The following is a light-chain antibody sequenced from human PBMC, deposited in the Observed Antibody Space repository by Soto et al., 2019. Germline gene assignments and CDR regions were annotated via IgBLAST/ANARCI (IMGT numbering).Light chain of an antibody. CDR3: SSYTSSSTLGYV. J-gene: IGLJ1*01. CDR2: DVS. Sequence: QSALTQPASVSGSPGQSITISCTGTSSDVGGYNYVSWYQQHPGKAPKLMIHDVSNRPSGVSNRFSGSKSGNTASLTISGPQAEDEADYYCSSYTSSSTLGYVFGTGTKVTVL. V-gene: IGLV2-14*01. CDR1: SSDVGGYNY.